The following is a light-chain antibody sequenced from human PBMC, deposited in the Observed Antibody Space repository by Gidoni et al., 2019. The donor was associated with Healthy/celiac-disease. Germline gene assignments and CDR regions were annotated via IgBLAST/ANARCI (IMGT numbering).Light chain of an antibody. V-gene: IGLV2-8*01. CDR1: SSDVGGYNY. CDR3: SSYAGSNNLGV. J-gene: IGLJ1*01. Sequence: QSALTQPPSASGSPGQSVTISCTGTSSDVGGYNYVSWYQQHQGKAPKLMIYEVSKRPSGVPDRFSGSKSGNTASLTVSGLQAEDEADYYCSSYAGSNNLGVFGTGTKFTVL. CDR2: EVS.